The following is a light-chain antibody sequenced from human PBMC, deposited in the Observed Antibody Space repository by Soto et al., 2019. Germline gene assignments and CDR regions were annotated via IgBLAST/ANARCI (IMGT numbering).Light chain of an antibody. CDR1: QSVTGH. V-gene: IGKV3-20*01. CDR2: GAS. Sequence: EVVLTQSPGTLSLSPGEGATLSCRASQSVTGHLAWYQQKPGQAPRLLIYGASSRATGIADRFSGSGSGTDFTLTISRLEPEDSEVYYCQQYATSPLTFGGGTKVEMK. J-gene: IGKJ4*01. CDR3: QQYATSPLT.